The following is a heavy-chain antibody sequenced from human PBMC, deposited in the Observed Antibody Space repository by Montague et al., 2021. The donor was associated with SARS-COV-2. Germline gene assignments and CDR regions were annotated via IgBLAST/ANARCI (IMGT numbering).Heavy chain of an antibody. J-gene: IGHJ6*02. D-gene: IGHD2-2*01. CDR1: GGSLSGYY. V-gene: IGHV4-34*01. CDR2: ISHSGST. CDR3: ARVPYRLLFVPRYYGMDV. Sequence: SETLSLTCAVYGGSLSGYYWSWIRQPPGEGLEWIAEISHSGSTSYNPSLKSRVTISVDTSKNQFSLKLSSATAADTAVYYCARVPYRLLFVPRYYGMDVWGPGTTGTVPS.